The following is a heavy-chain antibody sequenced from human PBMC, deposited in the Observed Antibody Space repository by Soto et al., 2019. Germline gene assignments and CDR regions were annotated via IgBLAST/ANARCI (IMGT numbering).Heavy chain of an antibody. CDR2: ISGSGGST. J-gene: IGHJ6*02. V-gene: IGHV3-23*01. D-gene: IGHD3-16*01. CDR1: GFTFSSYA. Sequence: HPGGSLRLSCAASGFTFSSYAMSWVRQAPGKGLEWVSAISGSGGSTYYADSVKGRFTISRDNSKNTLYLQMNSLRAEDTAVYYCARDADPGGANYYYYYYGMDVWGQGTTVTVS. CDR3: ARDADPGGANYYYYYYGMDV.